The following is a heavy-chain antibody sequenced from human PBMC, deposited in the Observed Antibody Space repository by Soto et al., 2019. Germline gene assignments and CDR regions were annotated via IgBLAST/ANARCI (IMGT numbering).Heavy chain of an antibody. Sequence: QVQLQESGPGLVKPSETLSLTCTVSGGSISSYYWSWIRQPPGKGLEWIASVYYSGSTNYNPSLKSRVTISMGTSKNQFSLKMSSVTAADAAVYYCASSSGWYYFGYWGQGTLVIVSS. J-gene: IGHJ4*02. V-gene: IGHV4-59*01. D-gene: IGHD6-19*01. CDR2: VYYSGST. CDR3: ASSSGWYYFGY. CDR1: GGSISSYY.